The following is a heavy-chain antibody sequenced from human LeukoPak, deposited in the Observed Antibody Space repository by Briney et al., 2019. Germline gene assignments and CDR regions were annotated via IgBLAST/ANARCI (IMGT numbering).Heavy chain of an antibody. Sequence: PSETLSLTCTVSGGSISSYYWSWIRQPAGKGLEWIGRSYTSGSTNYNPSLKSRVTMSVDTSKNQFSLKLSSVTAADTAVYYCARGQSGSLGKYYYYYMDVWGKGTTVTVSS. CDR2: SYTSGST. CDR3: ARGQSGSLGKYYYYYMDV. V-gene: IGHV4-4*07. D-gene: IGHD1-26*01. CDR1: GGSISSYY. J-gene: IGHJ6*03.